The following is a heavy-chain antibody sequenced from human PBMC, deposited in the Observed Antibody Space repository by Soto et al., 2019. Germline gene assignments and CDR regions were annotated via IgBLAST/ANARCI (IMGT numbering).Heavy chain of an antibody. Sequence: EVQLVESGGGLVQPGRSLRLSCAASGFTFDDYAMHWVRQAPGKGLEWVSGISWNSGSIGYADSVKGRFTISRDNAKNSLYLQMNSLRAEDTALYYCAKDSSRIAVAGPYFDYWGQGTLVTVSS. J-gene: IGHJ4*02. V-gene: IGHV3-9*01. D-gene: IGHD6-19*01. CDR2: ISWNSGSI. CDR3: AKDSSRIAVAGPYFDY. CDR1: GFTFDDYA.